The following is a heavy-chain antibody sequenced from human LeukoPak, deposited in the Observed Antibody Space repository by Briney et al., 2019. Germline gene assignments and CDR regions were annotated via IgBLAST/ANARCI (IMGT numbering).Heavy chain of an antibody. CDR1: GGTFSSYA. CDR2: IIPIFGTA. V-gene: IGHV1-69*01. J-gene: IGHJ4*02. D-gene: IGHD3-10*01. Sequence: ASVKVSCKASGGTFSSYAISWVRQAPGQGLEWMGGIIPIFGTANYAQKFQGRVTITADGSTSTAYMELSSLRSEDTAVYYCAGATYGNFDYWGQGTLVTVSS. CDR3: AGATYGNFDY.